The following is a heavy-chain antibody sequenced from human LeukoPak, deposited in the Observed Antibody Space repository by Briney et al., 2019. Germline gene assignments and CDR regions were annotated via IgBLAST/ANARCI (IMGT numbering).Heavy chain of an antibody. D-gene: IGHD2-2*02. Sequence: GGSLRLSCAASGFTFNDYYMNWIRQAPGKGLEWVSFISRSGRNTDYADSVKGRFTISRDDAKNSLYLQLNSLRADDTAVYYCARDAACTTSTCYKQIDSWGQGTLVTVSS. J-gene: IGHJ4*02. CDR1: GFTFNDYY. V-gene: IGHV3-11*06. CDR3: ARDAACTTSTCYKQIDS. CDR2: ISRSGRNT.